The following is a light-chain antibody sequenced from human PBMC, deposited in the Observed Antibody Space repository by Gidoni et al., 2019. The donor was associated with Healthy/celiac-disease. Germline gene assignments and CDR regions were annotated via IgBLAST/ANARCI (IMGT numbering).Light chain of an antibody. CDR2: AAS. Sequence: DIQMTQSPSSLSASVGDRVTITCRASQGIRNDLGWYQQEPGKAPKRLIYAASSLQRGVPSRFSSLQPEDFATYYCLQHYSYPLTFXGXTKVEIK. CDR1: QGIRND. CDR3: LQHYSYPLT. V-gene: IGKV1-17*01. J-gene: IGKJ4*01.